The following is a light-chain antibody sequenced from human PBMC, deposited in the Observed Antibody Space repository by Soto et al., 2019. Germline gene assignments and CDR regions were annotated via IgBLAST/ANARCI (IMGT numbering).Light chain of an antibody. CDR1: QSVSSSY. CDR3: QQYNSYS. J-gene: IGKJ1*01. Sequence: EIVLTQSPGTLSLSPGERATLSFRASQSVSSSYLAWYQQKPGQAPRLLIYGASSRATGIPDRFSGSGSGTDFTLTISSLQPDDFATYYCQQYNSYSFGQGTKVDI. CDR2: GAS. V-gene: IGKV3-20*01.